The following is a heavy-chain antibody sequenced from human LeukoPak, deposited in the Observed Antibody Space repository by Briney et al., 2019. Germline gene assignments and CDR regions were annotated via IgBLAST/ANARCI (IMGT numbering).Heavy chain of an antibody. Sequence: GGSLRLSCAASGFTFSTYGMHWVRQAPGKGLEWVAVVSFDSNNLYYADSVKGRFTVSRDNSKNTLYLQMNSLRGEDTAVYYCAKAQPPRHELGNFYFDHWGQGTLVTVSS. CDR3: AKAQPPRHELGNFYFDH. V-gene: IGHV3-30*18. J-gene: IGHJ4*02. CDR1: GFTFSTYG. CDR2: VSFDSNNL. D-gene: IGHD7-27*01.